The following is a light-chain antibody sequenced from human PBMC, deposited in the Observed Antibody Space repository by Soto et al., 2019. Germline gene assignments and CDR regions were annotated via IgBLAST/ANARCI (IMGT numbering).Light chain of an antibody. V-gene: IGKV3-15*01. CDR2: GAS. J-gene: IGKJ2*01. CDR3: QQYKDWPMYT. Sequence: EIVMTQSPATLSVSPGEGATLSCRASQSVSTNLAWYQQKPGQAPRLLIYGASTRATGFPARFSGSGSGTEFTLTISSLQSEDSAIYYCQQYKDWPMYTFGQGTKLEIK. CDR1: QSVSTN.